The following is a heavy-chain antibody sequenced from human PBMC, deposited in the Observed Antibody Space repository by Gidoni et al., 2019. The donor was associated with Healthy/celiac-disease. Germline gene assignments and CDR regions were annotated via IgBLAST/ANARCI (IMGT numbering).Heavy chain of an antibody. V-gene: IGHV3-23*01. D-gene: IGHD2-2*02. J-gene: IGHJ4*02. CDR2: ISGSGGST. CDR1: GFTSSSYP. CDR3: AKAGCSSTSCYTG. Sequence: EVQLLESGGGLVQPGGSLRLSCAASGFTSSSYPLSWVRQAPRKGLEWVSAISGSGGSTYYADSVKGRFTISRDNSKNTLYLQMNSLRAEDTAVYYCAKAGCSSTSCYTGWGQGTLVTVSS.